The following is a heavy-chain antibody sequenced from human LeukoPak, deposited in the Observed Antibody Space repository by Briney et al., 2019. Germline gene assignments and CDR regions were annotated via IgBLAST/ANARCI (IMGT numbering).Heavy chain of an antibody. D-gene: IGHD4-17*01. CDR2: IYPSDSYT. Sequence: GGSLKISCKGSGYSFTSYWISWVGQMPGKGLEGLGRIYPSDSYTNYSPSFQGHVTISADKSISTAYLQWSSLKASDTAMYYCARQKATVTPSFDYWGQGTLVTVSS. J-gene: IGHJ4*02. V-gene: IGHV5-10-1*01. CDR1: GYSFTSYW. CDR3: ARQKATVTPSFDY.